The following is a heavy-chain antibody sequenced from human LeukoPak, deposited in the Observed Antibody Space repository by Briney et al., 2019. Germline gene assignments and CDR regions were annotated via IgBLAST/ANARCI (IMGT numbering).Heavy chain of an antibody. CDR3: AKDTYSGSPGPYYFDY. Sequence: GGSLRLSCAASGFTFSSYAMSWVRQAPGKGLEWVSAISGSGVSTYYADSVKGRFTISRDNSKNTLYLQMNSLRAEDTAVYYCAKDTYSGSPGPYYFDYWGRGTLVTVSS. D-gene: IGHD1-26*01. J-gene: IGHJ4*02. V-gene: IGHV3-23*01. CDR2: ISGSGVST. CDR1: GFTFSSYA.